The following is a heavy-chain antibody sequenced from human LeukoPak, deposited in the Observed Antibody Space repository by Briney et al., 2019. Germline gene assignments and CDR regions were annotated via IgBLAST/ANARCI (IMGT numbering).Heavy chain of an antibody. CDR1: GGSISSYY. D-gene: IGHD4-23*01. CDR3: ARDLTHFDY. J-gene: IGHJ4*02. V-gene: IGHV4-59*01. CDR2: IYYSGST. Sequence: SETLSLTCTVSGGSISSYYWSWLRQPPGKGLEWIGYIYYSGSTNYNPSLKSRVTISVDTSKNQFSLKLSSVTAADTAVYYCARDLTHFDYWGQGTLVTVSS.